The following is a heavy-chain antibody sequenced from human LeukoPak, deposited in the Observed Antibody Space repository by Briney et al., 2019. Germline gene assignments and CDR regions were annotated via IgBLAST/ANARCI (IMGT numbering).Heavy chain of an antibody. CDR2: INPNSGGS. J-gene: IGHJ4*02. V-gene: IGHV1-2*06. CDR3: ARWATVTTFGDY. CDR1: GYTFTGYY. D-gene: IGHD4-17*01. Sequence: GASVKVSCKASGYTFTGYYLHWVRQAPGQGLEWMGRINPNSGGSNYALRFQGRVTMTRDTSINTAYMELSRLRSDDTAIYYCARWATVTTFGDYWGQGTLVTVSS.